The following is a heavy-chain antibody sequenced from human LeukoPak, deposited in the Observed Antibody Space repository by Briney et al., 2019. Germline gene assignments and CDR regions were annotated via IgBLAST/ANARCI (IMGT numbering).Heavy chain of an antibody. D-gene: IGHD2/OR15-2a*01. CDR3: ARDRPNILGLDP. Sequence: GASVKVSCMASGYTSTTYAIHWVRQAPGQRLEWMGWINTANGNTKYSQKFQGRVTITRDTSASTAYMELSGLRSADTAVYYCARDRPNILGLDPWGQGTLVTVSS. J-gene: IGHJ5*02. CDR2: INTANGNT. CDR1: GYTSTTYA. V-gene: IGHV1-3*04.